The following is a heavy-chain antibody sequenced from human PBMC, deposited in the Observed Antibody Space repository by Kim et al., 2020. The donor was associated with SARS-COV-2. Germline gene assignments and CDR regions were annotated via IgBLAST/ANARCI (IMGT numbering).Heavy chain of an antibody. Sequence: ASVKVSCKASGYSFIGYYLHWLRQAPGQGLEWVGWINPSSGATNYAQKFQGRVTMTRDTSISTAYMELSSVGSDDTAVYYCARDRGTYSDYWGQGTVVTVSS. CDR1: GYSFIGYY. D-gene: IGHD2-21*01. CDR3: ARDRGTYSDY. V-gene: IGHV1-2*02. CDR2: INPSSGAT. J-gene: IGHJ4*02.